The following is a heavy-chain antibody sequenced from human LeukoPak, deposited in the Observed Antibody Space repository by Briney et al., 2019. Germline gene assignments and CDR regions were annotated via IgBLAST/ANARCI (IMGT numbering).Heavy chain of an antibody. V-gene: IGHV1-8*01. Sequence: ASVKVSCKASRYSVTSYDINWVRQASGQGVGWRGWMNPTNGNTGYAQKLQGRVTMTRNTSISTAYMELSSLRSEDTAVYHCTYSGSYLRPHWGQGNLVTASS. CDR1: RYSVTSYD. CDR2: MNPTNGNT. D-gene: IGHD1-26*01. J-gene: IGHJ4*02. CDR3: TYSGSYLRPH.